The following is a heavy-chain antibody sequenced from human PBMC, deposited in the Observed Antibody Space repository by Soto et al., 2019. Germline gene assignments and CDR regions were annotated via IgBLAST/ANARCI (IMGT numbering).Heavy chain of an antibody. Sequence: GGSLRLSCAASGFTFSSYAMSWVRQAPGKGLEWVSAISGSGGSTYYADSVKGRFTISRDNSKNTLYLQMNSLRAEDTAVYYCAKDIRYFDYYGMDVWGQGTTVTVSS. CDR2: ISGSGGST. V-gene: IGHV3-23*01. CDR3: AKDIRYFDYYGMDV. CDR1: GFTFSSYA. D-gene: IGHD3-9*01. J-gene: IGHJ6*02.